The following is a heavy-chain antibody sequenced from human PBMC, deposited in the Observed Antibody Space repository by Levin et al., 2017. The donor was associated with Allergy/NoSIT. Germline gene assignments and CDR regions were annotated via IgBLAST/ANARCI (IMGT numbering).Heavy chain of an antibody. D-gene: IGHD3-10*01. J-gene: IGHJ4*02. CDR2: IRKKSRNYST. Sequence: TGGSLRLSCVGSGFAFSEHYIDWVRQVPGKGLQWVGQIRKKSRNYSTDYAASVKGRFTISRDDSKSSVFLQMNSLRVEDTAVYFCADLGSAPGGYWGQGTLVTVSS. CDR3: ADLGSAPGGY. V-gene: IGHV3-72*01. CDR1: GFAFSEHY.